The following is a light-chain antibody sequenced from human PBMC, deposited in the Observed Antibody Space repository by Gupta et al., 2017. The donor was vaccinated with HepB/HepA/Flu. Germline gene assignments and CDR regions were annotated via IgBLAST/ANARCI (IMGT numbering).Light chain of an antibody. CDR3: QQADYTPFT. CDR1: QIVLYSSNNKHY. CDR2: WAS. J-gene: IGKJ3*01. V-gene: IGKV4-1*01. Sequence: DIVMIQSPDSLAVSLGDRATINCKSSQIVLYSSNNKHYSAWYQHNAGQPPKLLIYWASTREYEVPDHFSGNGSETDFTLTISSLQAEDVAVYYCQQADYTPFTFGHGTKVDNK.